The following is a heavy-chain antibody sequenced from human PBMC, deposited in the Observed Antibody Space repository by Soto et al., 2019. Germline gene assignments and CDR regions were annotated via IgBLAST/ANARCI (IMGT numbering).Heavy chain of an antibody. Sequence: QVQLVESGGGVVQPGRSLRLSCAASGFTFSSYCMHWVRQAPGKGLEWVAVISYDGSNKYYADSVKGRFTISRDNSKNTLYLQMISMRAEGTAGYYCAKDWGLDWGQGTLVTVS. V-gene: IGHV3-30*18. CDR3: AKDWGLD. J-gene: IGHJ4*02. CDR2: ISYDGSNK. D-gene: IGHD3-16*01. CDR1: GFTFSSYC.